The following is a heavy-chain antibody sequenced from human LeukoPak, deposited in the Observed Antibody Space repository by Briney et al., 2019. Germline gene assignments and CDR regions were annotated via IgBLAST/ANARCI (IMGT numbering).Heavy chain of an antibody. CDR3: VRDGTGGAFDI. J-gene: IGHJ3*02. V-gene: IGHV3-64D*06. CDR2: ISSNGVIT. Sequence: GGSLRLSCSASGFTFSSYAIHWDRQAPGKGLEYVSAISSNGVITYYADSVKGRFTISRDNSKNTLYLQMSSLRAEETAVYYCVRDGTGGAFDIWGQGTMVTVSS. CDR1: GFTFSSYA. D-gene: IGHD1-1*01.